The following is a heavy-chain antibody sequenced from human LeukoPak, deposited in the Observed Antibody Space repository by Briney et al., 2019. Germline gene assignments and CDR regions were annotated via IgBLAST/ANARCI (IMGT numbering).Heavy chain of an antibody. Sequence: GGSLRLSCAASGFTFNSYSMNWVRQAPGKGLEWISYISSSSSTIYYADSVKGRFTISRDNAKNSLYLQMNSLRDEDTAVYYCARVRWYYYDSSSGGDDYWGQGTLVTVSS. V-gene: IGHV3-48*02. D-gene: IGHD3-22*01. CDR1: GFTFNSYS. J-gene: IGHJ4*02. CDR2: ISSSSSTI. CDR3: ARVRWYYYDSSSGGDDY.